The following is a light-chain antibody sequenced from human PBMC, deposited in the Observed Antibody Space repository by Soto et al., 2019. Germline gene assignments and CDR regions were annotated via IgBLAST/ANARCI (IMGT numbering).Light chain of an antibody. J-gene: IGKJ1*01. Sequence: EIVLTQSPATLSLSPGERATLSCRASQSVSSYLAWYQQKPGQAPRLLIYDASNRANGIPARFSGSGSGTDVTLTIISLEPEDVAVYYCQQRSNWPPWTFGQGTKVEIK. CDR3: QQRSNWPPWT. CDR1: QSVSSY. CDR2: DAS. V-gene: IGKV3-11*01.